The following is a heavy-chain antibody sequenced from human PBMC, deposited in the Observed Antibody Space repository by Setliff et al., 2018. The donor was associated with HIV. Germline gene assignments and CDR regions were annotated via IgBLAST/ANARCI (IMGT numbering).Heavy chain of an antibody. CDR1: GGSISSHF. V-gene: IGHV4-59*04. CDR3: ARRSGWSEDY. J-gene: IGHJ4*02. CDR2: IYHSGST. D-gene: IGHD6-19*01. Sequence: SETLSLTCTVSGGSISSHFWSWIRQPPGKGLEWIGSIYHSGSTYYNPSLKSRVTISVDTSKNQFSLKLSSVTAADTAVYYCARRSGWSEDYWGQGTLVTVSS.